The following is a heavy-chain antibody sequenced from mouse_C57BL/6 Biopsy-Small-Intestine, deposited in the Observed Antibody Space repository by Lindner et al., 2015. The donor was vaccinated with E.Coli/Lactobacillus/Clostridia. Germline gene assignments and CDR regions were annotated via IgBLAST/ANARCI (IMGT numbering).Heavy chain of an antibody. CDR2: INPNYVTT. Sequence: VQLQESGPELVKPGASVKISCKASGYSFTDYNMNWMKQSNGKSLEWIGRINPNYVTTSYNQKYKGKATLTVDHSSSTAYMQLNSLTSEDSAVYYCARSYYSDSWGAMDYWGQGTSVTVSS. D-gene: IGHD2-12*01. CDR3: ARSYYSDSWGAMDY. V-gene: IGHV1-39*01. J-gene: IGHJ4*01. CDR1: GYSFTDYN.